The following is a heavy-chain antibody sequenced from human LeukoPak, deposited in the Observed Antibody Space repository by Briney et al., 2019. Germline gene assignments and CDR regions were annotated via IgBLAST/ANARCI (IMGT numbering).Heavy chain of an antibody. CDR3: ARGEVVTASLPDYFYYYMDV. D-gene: IGHD2-21*02. Sequence: GGSLRLSCAASGFTFSTYEMNWVRQAPGKGLEWVSYITDSGRTIYYADSVKGRFTISRDNAKNSLFLQMNSLRAEDTAVYYCARGEVVTASLPDYFYYYMDVWGKGTTVTISS. CDR1: GFTFSTYE. V-gene: IGHV3-48*03. J-gene: IGHJ6*03. CDR2: ITDSGRTI.